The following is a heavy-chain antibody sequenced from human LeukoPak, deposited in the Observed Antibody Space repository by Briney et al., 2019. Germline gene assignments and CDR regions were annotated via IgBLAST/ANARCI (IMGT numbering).Heavy chain of an antibody. J-gene: IGHJ4*02. V-gene: IGHV1-2*02. CDR3: ARGGDGNRRDFDY. CDR1: GYTFTGYY. D-gene: IGHD5-24*01. Sequence: ASVKVSCKPSGYTFTGYYIQWVRQAPGQGLQWMGWINPNSGDPNYAQTFQGRVTMTRDTSISTAYMQLNSLRSDDTAVYYCARGGDGNRRDFDYWGQGTLVTVSS. CDR2: INPNSGDP.